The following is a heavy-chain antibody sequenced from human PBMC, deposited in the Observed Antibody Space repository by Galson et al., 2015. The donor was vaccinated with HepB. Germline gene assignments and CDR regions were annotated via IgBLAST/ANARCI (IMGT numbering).Heavy chain of an antibody. V-gene: IGHV1-24*01. Sequence: SVKVSCKVSGYTLTELSMHWVRQAPGKGLEWVGGFDPEDGETIYAQKFQGRVTITADKSTSTAYMELSSLRSEDTAVYYCARKSVAYCGGDCYFFDYWGQGTLVTVSS. J-gene: IGHJ4*02. CDR2: FDPEDGET. CDR3: ARKSVAYCGGDCYFFDY. CDR1: GYTLTELS. D-gene: IGHD2-21*01.